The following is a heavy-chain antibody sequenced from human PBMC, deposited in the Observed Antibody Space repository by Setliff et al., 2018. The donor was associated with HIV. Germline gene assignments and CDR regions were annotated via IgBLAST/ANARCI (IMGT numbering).Heavy chain of an antibody. J-gene: IGHJ4*02. CDR2: IWYDGSNE. CDR3: AKAGAVIIDQRLDS. V-gene: IGHV3-30*02. CDR1: AFTFSSYE. D-gene: IGHD1-26*01. Sequence: GGSLRLSCVASAFTFSSYEMHWVRQAPGKGLEWVAVIWYDGSNEYYADSVRGRFSISRDDSNNTLYLQMNSLRAEDTAMYYCAKAGAVIIDQRLDSWGQGTLV.